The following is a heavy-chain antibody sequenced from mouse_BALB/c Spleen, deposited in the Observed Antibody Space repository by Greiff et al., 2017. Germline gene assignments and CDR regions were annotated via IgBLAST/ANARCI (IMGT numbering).Heavy chain of an antibody. CDR3: ARDKEEGIYDGYYYAMDY. V-gene: IGHV2-6-7*01. CDR1: GFSFTGYG. D-gene: IGHD2-3*01. Sequence: VQVVESGPGLVAPSQSLSITCTVSGFSFTGYGVNWVRQPPGKGLEWLGMIWGDGSTDYNSALKSRLSISKDNSKSQVFLKMNSLQTDDTARYYCARDKEEGIYDGYYYAMDYWGQGTSVTVSS. J-gene: IGHJ4*01. CDR2: IWGDGST.